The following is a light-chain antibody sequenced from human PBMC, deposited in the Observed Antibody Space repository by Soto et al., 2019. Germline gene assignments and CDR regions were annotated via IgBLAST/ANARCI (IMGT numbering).Light chain of an antibody. CDR1: QSVGSN. CDR3: QQYNNWPPSWT. J-gene: IGKJ1*01. CDR2: YAS. V-gene: IGKV3-15*01. Sequence: EIVMTQSPATRSVSPVEIASVCVMASQSVGSNLAWYQQKPGQAPRLLIYYASTRDTGVPARFSGSGSGTDFTLTISSLQSEDFAVYYCQQYNNWPPSWTFGQGTKVDIK.